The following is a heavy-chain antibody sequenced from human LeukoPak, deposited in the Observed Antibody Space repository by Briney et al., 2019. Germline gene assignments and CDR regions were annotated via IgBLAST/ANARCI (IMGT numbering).Heavy chain of an antibody. CDR3: ARDPRHCTNGICYSLFDY. V-gene: IGHV3-30*03. D-gene: IGHD2-8*01. CDR1: GFTFSTYG. Sequence: SGGSLRLSCAASGFTFSTYGMHWVRQAPGKGLEWVAVISYDGSNKYYADSVKGRFTVSRDNSKNTLFLQISSLRAEDTAVYYCARDPRHCTNGICYSLFDYWGQGTLVTVSS. CDR2: ISYDGSNK. J-gene: IGHJ4*02.